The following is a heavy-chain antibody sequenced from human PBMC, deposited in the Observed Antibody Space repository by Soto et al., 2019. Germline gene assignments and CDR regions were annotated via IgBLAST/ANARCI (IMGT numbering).Heavy chain of an antibody. CDR2: ISYDGSNK. D-gene: IGHD6-19*01. CDR1: GFTFSSYA. Sequence: SLRLSCAASGFTFSSYAMHWVRQAPGKGLEWVAIISYDGSNKHHADSVKGRFTISRDNSKDTLYLQMNSLRPEDTAVYYCARFMGSSGWTDFDYWGQGTLVTVSS. V-gene: IGHV3-30-3*01. J-gene: IGHJ4*02. CDR3: ARFMGSSGWTDFDY.